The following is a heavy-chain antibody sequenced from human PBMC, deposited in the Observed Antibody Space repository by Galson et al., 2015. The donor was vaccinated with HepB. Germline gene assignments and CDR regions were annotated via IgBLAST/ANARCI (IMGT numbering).Heavy chain of an antibody. J-gene: IGHJ6*03. CDR3: ARDGLRSDGLYYYYYMDV. CDR2: IWYDGSNK. Sequence: SLRLSCAASGFTFSSYGMHWVRQAPGKGLEWVAVIWYDGSNKYYADSVKGRFTISRDNSKNTLYLQMNSLRAEDTAVYYCARDGLRSDGLYYYYYMDVWGKGTTVTVSS. V-gene: IGHV3-33*01. D-gene: IGHD3-22*01. CDR1: GFTFSSYG.